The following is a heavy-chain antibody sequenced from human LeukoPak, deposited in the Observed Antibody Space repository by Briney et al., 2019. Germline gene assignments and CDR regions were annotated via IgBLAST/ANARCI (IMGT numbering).Heavy chain of an antibody. J-gene: IGHJ4*02. D-gene: IGHD1-26*01. CDR1: GFTFSSYE. Sequence: GGSLRLSCAASGFTFSSYEMNWVRQAPGKGLEWVSYISSSGSTIYYADSVKGRFTISRDNAKNSLYLQMNSLRAEDTAVYYCARVRGEWELAFDYWGQGTLVTVSS. CDR3: ARVRGEWELAFDY. CDR2: ISSSGSTI. V-gene: IGHV3-48*03.